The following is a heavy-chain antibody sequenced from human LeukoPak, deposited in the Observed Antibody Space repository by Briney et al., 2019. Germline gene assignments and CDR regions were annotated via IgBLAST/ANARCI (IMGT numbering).Heavy chain of an antibody. J-gene: IGHJ4*02. CDR3: ARNSSEGGFDY. V-gene: IGHV4-34*01. CDR1: GGSFSGYY. D-gene: IGHD6-19*01. Sequence: SETLSLTCAVYGGSFSGYYWSWIRQPPGKGLEWIGEINHSGNTNYNPSLKSRVTISVDTSKNQFSLYLTSVTAADTAVYYCARNSSEGGFDYWGQGTLVTVSS. CDR2: INHSGNT.